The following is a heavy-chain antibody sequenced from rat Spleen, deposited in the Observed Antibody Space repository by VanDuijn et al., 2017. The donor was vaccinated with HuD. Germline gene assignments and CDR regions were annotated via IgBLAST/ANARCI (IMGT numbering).Heavy chain of an antibody. CDR3: ATDSRDYFNY. D-gene: IGHD1-11*01. CDR2: INYDGSST. J-gene: IGHJ2*01. V-gene: IGHV5-29*01. CDR1: GFTFSDYY. Sequence: EVQLVESDGGLVQPGRSLKLSCAASGFTFSDYYMAWVRQAPTKGLEWVATINYDGSSTYYRDSVKGRFTISRDNANSILYLQMDSLRSEDTATYYCATDSRDYFNYWGQGVLVTVSS.